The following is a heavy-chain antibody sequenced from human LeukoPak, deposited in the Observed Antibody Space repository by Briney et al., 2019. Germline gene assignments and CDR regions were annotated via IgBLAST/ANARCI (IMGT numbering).Heavy chain of an antibody. CDR1: GGSISSSSYY. Sequence: PSETLSLTCTVSGGSISSSSYYWGWIRQPPGKGLEWIGSIYYSGSTYYNPSLKSRVTISVDTSKNQFSLKLSSVTAADTAVYYCARRVVVPAANNWFDPGGQGTLVTVSS. J-gene: IGHJ5*02. D-gene: IGHD2-2*01. V-gene: IGHV4-39*01. CDR2: IYYSGST. CDR3: ARRVVVPAANNWFDP.